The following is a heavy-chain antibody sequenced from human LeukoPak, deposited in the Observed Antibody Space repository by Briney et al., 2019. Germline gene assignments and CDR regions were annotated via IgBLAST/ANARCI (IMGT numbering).Heavy chain of an antibody. J-gene: IGHJ3*01. Sequence: SETLSLTCAVYGASFTGYYWTWIRQPPEKGLEWIGEINHSGSTNYSPSLRSRVTISVDTSKNQFSLKLSSVTAADTAVYYCVRGVTMIVVVIPNPDAFDVWGQGTMITVSS. CDR2: INHSGST. CDR3: VRGVTMIVVVIPNPDAFDV. V-gene: IGHV4-34*01. CDR1: GASFTGYY. D-gene: IGHD3-22*01.